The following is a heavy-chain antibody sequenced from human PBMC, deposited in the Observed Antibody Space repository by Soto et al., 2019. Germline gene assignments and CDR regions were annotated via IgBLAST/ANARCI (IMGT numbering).Heavy chain of an antibody. CDR2: ISYDGSNK. CDR3: ARALGGAFDI. J-gene: IGHJ3*02. V-gene: IGHV3-30-3*01. Sequence: PGGSLRLSCAASGFTFSSYAMHWVRQAPGKGLEWVAVISYDGSNKYYADSVKGRFTISRDNAKNTLYLQMNSLRAEDTAVYYCARALGGAFDIWGQGTMVTVSS. D-gene: IGHD2-15*01. CDR1: GFTFSSYA.